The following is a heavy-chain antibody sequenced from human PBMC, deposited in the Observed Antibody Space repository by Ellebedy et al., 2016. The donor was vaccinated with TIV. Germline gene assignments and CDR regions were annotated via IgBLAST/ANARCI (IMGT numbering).Heavy chain of an antibody. D-gene: IGHD6-19*01. CDR3: ATGEIAVATYDY. Sequence: ASVKVSCKASGGTFSSYAISWVRQAPGQGLEWMGIINPSGGSTSYAQKFQGRVTITADESTSTAYMELSSLRSEDTAVYYCATGEIAVATYDYWGQGTLVTVSS. CDR1: GGTFSSYA. CDR2: INPSGGST. V-gene: IGHV1-69*11. J-gene: IGHJ4*02.